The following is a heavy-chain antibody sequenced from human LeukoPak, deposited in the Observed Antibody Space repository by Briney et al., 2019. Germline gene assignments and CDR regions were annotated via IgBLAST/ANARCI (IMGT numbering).Heavy chain of an antibody. J-gene: IGHJ4*02. CDR1: RYSFDSYA. V-gene: IGHV3-23*01. CDR2: INGGGDIT. D-gene: IGHD1-14*01. CDR3: ALGQPRYFDY. Sequence: PGESLKLSCEGSRYSFDSYAMTWVRQAPGKGLEWVSSINGGGDITYYAESVKGRFTVSRDNSKNTLYLQMNSLRAEDTAVYYCALGQPRYFDYWGQGTLVTVSS.